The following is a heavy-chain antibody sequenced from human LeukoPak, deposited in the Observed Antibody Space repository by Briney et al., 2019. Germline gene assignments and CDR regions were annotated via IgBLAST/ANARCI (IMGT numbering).Heavy chain of an antibody. D-gene: IGHD4-17*01. CDR3: ARRAGEYSHPYDY. CDR1: GFTVSINS. Sequence: GGSLRLSCTVSGFTVSINSMSWVRQAPGKGLEGVSFIYSGGNTHYSDSVKGRFTISRDNSKNTLYLQMNSLRAEGTAVYYCARRAGEYSHPYDYWGQGTLVTVSS. J-gene: IGHJ4*02. CDR2: IYSGGNT. V-gene: IGHV3-53*01.